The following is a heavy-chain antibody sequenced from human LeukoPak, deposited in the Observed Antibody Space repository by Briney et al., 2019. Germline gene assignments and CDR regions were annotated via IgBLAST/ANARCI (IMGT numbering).Heavy chain of an antibody. J-gene: IGHJ4*02. CDR2: IKQDGSEK. CDR3: ASHFWTGYSEY. CDR1: GFTFSSYW. D-gene: IGHD3/OR15-3a*01. Sequence: AGGSLRLSCAASGFTFSSYWMSWVRQAPGKGLEWVANIKQDGSEKYYVDSVKGRFTISRDNAKNSLSLQMNSLRSDDTAVYYCASHFWTGYSEYWGQGTLVTVSS. V-gene: IGHV3-7*01.